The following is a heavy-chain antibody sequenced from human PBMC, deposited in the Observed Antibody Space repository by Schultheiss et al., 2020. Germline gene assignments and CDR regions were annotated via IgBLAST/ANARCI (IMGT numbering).Heavy chain of an antibody. V-gene: IGHV3-48*02. CDR1: EFTFSSYS. J-gene: IGHJ6*02. Sequence: WGSLRLSCAASEFTFSSYSMNWVRQAPGKGLEWVSYISSSDGRIYYADSVKGRFTTSRDNAKNSLYLQMNTLRDEDTAVYYCARGQLWSYAMDVWGQGTTVTVSS. CDR2: ISSSDGRI. D-gene: IGHD7-27*01. CDR3: ARGQLWSYAMDV.